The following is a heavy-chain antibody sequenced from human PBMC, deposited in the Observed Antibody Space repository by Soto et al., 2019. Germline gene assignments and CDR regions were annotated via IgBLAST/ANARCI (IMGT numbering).Heavy chain of an antibody. Sequence: GGSLRLSCAASGFTFRRFRMSWVRLLPGNGLEWVANIKDDRCETWYVDSVKGRFTISRDNAKNSLYLQMNSLRLEDTAVYYCVNSYAGRGGYEGRDYWGRVTVVTACS. CDR2: IKDDRCET. CDR3: VNSYAGRGGYEGRDY. V-gene: IGHV3-7*03. CDR1: GFTFRRFR. D-gene: IGHD6-19*01. J-gene: IGHJ4*02.